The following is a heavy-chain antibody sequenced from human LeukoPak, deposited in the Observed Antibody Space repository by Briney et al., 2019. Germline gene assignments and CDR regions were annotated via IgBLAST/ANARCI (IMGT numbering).Heavy chain of an antibody. D-gene: IGHD5-18*01. CDR1: GGTFSSYA. V-gene: IGHV1-69*13. CDR2: IIPIFGTA. Sequence: SVKVSCKASGGTFSSYAISWVRQAPGQWLEWMGGIIPIFGTANYAQKFQGRVTITADESTSTAYMELSSLRSEDTAVYYCARGGYSYGYHYYGMDVWGQGTTVTVSS. J-gene: IGHJ6*02. CDR3: ARGGYSYGYHYYGMDV.